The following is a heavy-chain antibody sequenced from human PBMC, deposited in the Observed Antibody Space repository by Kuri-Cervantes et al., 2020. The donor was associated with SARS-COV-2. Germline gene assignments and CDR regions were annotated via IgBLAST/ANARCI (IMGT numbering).Heavy chain of an antibody. D-gene: IGHD3-16*02. CDR2: ISYDGSNK. J-gene: IGHJ4*02. CDR1: GFTFSSYA. Sequence: GESLKISCAASGFTFSSYAMHWVRQAPGKGLEWVAVISYDGSNKYYADSVKARFTISRDNAKNSLYLQMNSLRAEDTAVYYCARDILSFLGTHYFDYWGQGTLVTVSS. CDR3: ARDILSFLGTHYFDY. V-gene: IGHV3-30-3*01.